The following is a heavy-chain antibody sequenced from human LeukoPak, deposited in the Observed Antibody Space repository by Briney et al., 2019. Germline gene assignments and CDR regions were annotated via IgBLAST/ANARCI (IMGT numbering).Heavy chain of an antibody. V-gene: IGHV4-59*01. CDR1: GGSISSYY. CDR3: ARGAGWYQF. D-gene: IGHD6-19*01. CDR2: IYYTGST. Sequence: SETLSLTCTVSGGSISSYYWSWLRQPPGKGLEWIGYIYYTGSTNYNPSLKNRVTISVDTSRNQFSLKMSSMTAADTAVYYCARGAGWYQFWGQGTLVTVSS. J-gene: IGHJ4*02.